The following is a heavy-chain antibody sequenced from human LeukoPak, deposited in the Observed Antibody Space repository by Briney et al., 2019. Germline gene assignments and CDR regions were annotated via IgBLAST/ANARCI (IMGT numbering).Heavy chain of an antibody. V-gene: IGHV3-64*01. Sequence: QAGGSLRLSCAASAFTFSSHDIHWVRQAPGKGLEHVSGISSNGGITYYANSVKGRFTISRDNSKNTLYLQMGSLRAEDTAVYYCARYSSSSLDYWGQGTLVTVSS. J-gene: IGHJ4*02. CDR2: ISSNGGIT. CDR3: ARYSSSSLDY. CDR1: AFTFSSHD. D-gene: IGHD6-6*01.